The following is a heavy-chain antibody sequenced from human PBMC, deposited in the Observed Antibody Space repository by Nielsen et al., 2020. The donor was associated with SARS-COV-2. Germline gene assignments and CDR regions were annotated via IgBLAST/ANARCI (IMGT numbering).Heavy chain of an antibody. CDR1: KFTFNSYA. Sequence: GESLKISCAASKFTFNSYAMSWVRQAPGKGLEWVSLISGDGGSTYYADSVKGRFTISRDNSKNSLYLQMNSLRTEDTALYYCAKGERSYDAFDIWGQGTMVTVSS. J-gene: IGHJ3*02. CDR2: ISGDGGST. CDR3: AKGERSYDAFDI. D-gene: IGHD1-26*01. V-gene: IGHV3-43*02.